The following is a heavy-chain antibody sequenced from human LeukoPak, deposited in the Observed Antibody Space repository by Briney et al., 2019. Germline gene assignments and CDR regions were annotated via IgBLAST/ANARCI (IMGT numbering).Heavy chain of an antibody. CDR2: ISSSSSYI. J-gene: IGHJ4*02. CDR1: GFTFSSYS. CDR3: AKDYGYSYGFDY. V-gene: IGHV3-21*04. D-gene: IGHD5-18*01. Sequence: PGGSLRLSCAASGFTFSSYSMNWVRQAPGKGLEWVSSISSSSSYIYYADSVKGRFTISRDNAKNSLYLQMSSLRDEDTAVYYCAKDYGYSYGFDYWGQGTLVTVSS.